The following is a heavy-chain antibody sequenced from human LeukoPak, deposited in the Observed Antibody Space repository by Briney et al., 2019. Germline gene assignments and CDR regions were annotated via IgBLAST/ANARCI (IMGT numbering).Heavy chain of an antibody. CDR1: GYTFTSYD. V-gene: IGHV1-8*03. J-gene: IGHJ3*02. Sequence: ASVKVSCKASGYTFTSYDINWVRQATGQGLEWMGWMNPNSGNTGYAQKFQGRVTITRNTSISTAYMELSSLRSEDTAVYYCAKWSTPKDAFDIWGQGTMVTVSS. D-gene: IGHD2-8*01. CDR3: AKWSTPKDAFDI. CDR2: MNPNSGNT.